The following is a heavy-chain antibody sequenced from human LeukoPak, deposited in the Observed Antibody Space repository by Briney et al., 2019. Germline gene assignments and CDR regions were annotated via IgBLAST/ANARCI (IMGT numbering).Heavy chain of an antibody. J-gene: IGHJ6*02. CDR2: ISYDGSNK. D-gene: IGHD3-22*01. Sequence: GGSLRLSCAASGFTFSSYAMHWVRQAPGKGLEWVAVISYDGSNKYYADSVKGRFTISRDNSKNTLYLQMNSLRAEDTAVYYCARAFYDSSGYYYACYYYYYGMDVWGQGTTVTVSS. CDR1: GFTFSSYA. V-gene: IGHV3-30*04. CDR3: ARAFYDSSGYYYACYYYYYGMDV.